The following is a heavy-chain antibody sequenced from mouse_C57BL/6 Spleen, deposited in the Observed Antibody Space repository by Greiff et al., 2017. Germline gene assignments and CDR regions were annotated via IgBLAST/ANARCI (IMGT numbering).Heavy chain of an antibody. J-gene: IGHJ2*01. V-gene: IGHV14-2*01. Sequence: VQLKQPGAELVRPGSSVKLSCTASGFNIKDYYMHWVKQRTEQGLEWIGRIVPEDGETKYAPKFQGKATITADTSSNTAYLQLSSLTSEDTAFYYCAREAQALDYWGQGTTLTVSS. CDR3: AREAQALDY. D-gene: IGHD3-2*02. CDR1: GFNIKDYY. CDR2: IVPEDGET.